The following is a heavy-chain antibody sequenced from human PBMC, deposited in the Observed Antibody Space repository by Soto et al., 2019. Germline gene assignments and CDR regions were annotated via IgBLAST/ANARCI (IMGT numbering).Heavy chain of an antibody. CDR2: MSSDGTNK. CDR1: GFTFSSYA. J-gene: IGHJ5*02. CDR3: AKTPWEKYYSSWFDH. D-gene: IGHD1-26*01. Sequence: HVQLVESGGGVVQPGTSLRLSCAASGFTFSSYAVHWVRQAPGEGLEWVAAMSSDGTNKYYADSVKGRFTISRDNSKNTLYLQMNSLRAEDTAVYYCAKTPWEKYYSSWFDHWGQGTLVTVSS. V-gene: IGHV3-30*18.